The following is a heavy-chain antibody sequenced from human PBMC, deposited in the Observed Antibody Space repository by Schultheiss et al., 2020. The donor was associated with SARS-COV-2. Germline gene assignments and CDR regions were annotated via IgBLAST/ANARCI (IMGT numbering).Heavy chain of an antibody. Sequence: SETLSLTCTVSGGSISSSSYYWGWIRQPPGKGLEWIGSIYYSGSTYYNPSLKSRVTISVDTSKNQFSLKLSSVTAADTAVYYCARHLFVPLPRYSSSSVWYFDLWGRGTLVTVSS. V-gene: IGHV4-39*01. D-gene: IGHD6-6*01. J-gene: IGHJ2*01. CDR2: IYYSGST. CDR1: GGSISSSSYY. CDR3: ARHLFVPLPRYSSSSVWYFDL.